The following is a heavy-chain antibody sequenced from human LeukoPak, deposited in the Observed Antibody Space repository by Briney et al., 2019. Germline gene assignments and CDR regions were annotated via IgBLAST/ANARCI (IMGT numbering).Heavy chain of an antibody. CDR2: ISSSSSYT. CDR1: GFTFSDYY. D-gene: IGHD1-26*01. Sequence: KPGGSLRLSCAASGFTFSDYYMSWIRQAPGKGLEWVSYISSSSSYTNYADSVKGRFTISRDNAKSSLYLQMNSLRAEDTAVYYCARAPKGWELLDYWGQGTLVTVSS. V-gene: IGHV3-11*05. CDR3: ARAPKGWELLDY. J-gene: IGHJ4*02.